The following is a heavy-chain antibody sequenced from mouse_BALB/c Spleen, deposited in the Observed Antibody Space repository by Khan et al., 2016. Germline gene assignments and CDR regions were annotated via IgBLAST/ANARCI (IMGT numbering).Heavy chain of an antibody. Sequence: VQLKESGAELVKPGASVKLSCTASGFNIKDTYIHWVKQRPEQGLEWIGRIDPANGDTKYDPKFQGKATITTDTSSNTANLQLSSLTSEDTAVYYCGRDDYVYWGQGTTLTVSA. D-gene: IGHD2-4*01. J-gene: IGHJ2*01. CDR3: GRDDYVY. CDR2: IDPANGDT. V-gene: IGHV14-3*02. CDR1: GFNIKDTY.